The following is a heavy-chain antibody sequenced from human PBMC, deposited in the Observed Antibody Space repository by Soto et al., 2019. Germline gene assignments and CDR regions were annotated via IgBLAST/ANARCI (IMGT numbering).Heavy chain of an antibody. CDR3: ARGINYYDSGDDAFDI. Sequence: QVQLVQSGAEVKKPGASVKVSCKASGYTFTSYDINWVRQATGQGLEWMGGMNPNSGNTGYAQKIQGRVTMTRNTSISTAFMELSSLRSEDTAVYYCARGINYYDSGDDAFDIWGQGTMVTVSS. CDR2: MNPNSGNT. CDR1: GYTFTSYD. J-gene: IGHJ3*02. V-gene: IGHV1-8*01. D-gene: IGHD3-10*01.